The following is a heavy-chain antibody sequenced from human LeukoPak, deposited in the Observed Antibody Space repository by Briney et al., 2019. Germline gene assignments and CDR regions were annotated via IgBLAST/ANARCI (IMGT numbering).Heavy chain of an antibody. CDR3: ARDSTGNQNGQIDSSGLYFDY. CDR1: GGSISSGDYY. Sequence: PSETLSLTCTVSGGSISSGDYYWSWIRQPPGKGLEWIGYIYYSGSTYYNPSLKSRVTISVDTSKDQFSLKLSSVTAADTAVYYCARDSTGNQNGQIDSSGLYFDYWGQGTLVTVSS. J-gene: IGHJ4*02. D-gene: IGHD6-19*01. V-gene: IGHV4-30-4*08. CDR2: IYYSGST.